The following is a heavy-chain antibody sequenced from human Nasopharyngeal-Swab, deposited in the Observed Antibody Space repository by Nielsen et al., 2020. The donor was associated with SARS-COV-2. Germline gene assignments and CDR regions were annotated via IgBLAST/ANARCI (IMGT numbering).Heavy chain of an antibody. D-gene: IGHD5-12*01. CDR3: ARDFADSGYDLMNYVDV. CDR2: IYSGGST. Sequence: GGSLRLSCAASGFTVSSNYMSWVRQAPGKGLEWVSVIYSGGSTYYADSVKGRFTISRDNSKNTLYLQMNSLRAEDTAVYYCARDFADSGYDLMNYVDVWGKGTTVTVSS. CDR1: GFTVSSNY. V-gene: IGHV3-66*01. J-gene: IGHJ6*03.